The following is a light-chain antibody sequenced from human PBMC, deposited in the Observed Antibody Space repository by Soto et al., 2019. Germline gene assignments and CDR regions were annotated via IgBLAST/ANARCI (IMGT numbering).Light chain of an antibody. CDR1: QSVSDN. J-gene: IGKJ2*01. V-gene: IGKV3-15*01. Sequence: EIVMTQSPATLSVSPGERATLSCRASQSVSDNLAWYQKKPGQAPRLLIYGASTRATGISARFSGSGSGTEFSLTISTLQSEDFAIYYCQQSNNWPYTFGQGTKVDIK. CDR3: QQSNNWPYT. CDR2: GAS.